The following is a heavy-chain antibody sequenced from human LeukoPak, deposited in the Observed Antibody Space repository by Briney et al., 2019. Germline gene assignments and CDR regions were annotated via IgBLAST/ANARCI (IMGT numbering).Heavy chain of an antibody. V-gene: IGHV3-15*01. J-gene: IGHJ4*02. CDR3: TTASSPYTIFGVVIPVY. CDR1: GFTFSNAW. Sequence: KAGGSLRLSCAASGFTFSNAWMSWVRQAPGKGLEWVGRIKSKTDGGTTDYAAPVKGRFTISRDDSKNTLYLQMNSLKTEDTAVYYCTTASSPYTIFGVVIPVYWGQGTLVTVSS. CDR2: IKSKTDGGTT. D-gene: IGHD3-3*01.